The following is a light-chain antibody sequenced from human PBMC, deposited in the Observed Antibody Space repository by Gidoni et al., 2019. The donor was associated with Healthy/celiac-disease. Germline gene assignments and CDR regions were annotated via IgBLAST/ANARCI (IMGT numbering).Light chain of an antibody. CDR1: QSVSSN. Sequence: EIVMTQSPATLSVSPGERATLSCRASQSVSSNLAWYQQKPGQAPRLLIYGASTRATGIPARFSGSGSGTEFTLTLSSLQSEDFAVYYCQQYNNWLITFGQXTRLEI. V-gene: IGKV3-15*01. CDR3: QQYNNWLIT. J-gene: IGKJ5*01. CDR2: GAS.